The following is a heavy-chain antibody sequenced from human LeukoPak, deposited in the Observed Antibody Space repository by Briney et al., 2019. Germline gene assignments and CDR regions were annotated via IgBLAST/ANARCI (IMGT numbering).Heavy chain of an antibody. J-gene: IGHJ4*02. CDR3: AKDSRSSSSRGAFDY. D-gene: IGHD6-13*01. V-gene: IGHV3-23*01. CDR1: GFTFSSYA. CDR2: ISGSGGST. Sequence: GGSLRLSCAASGFTFSSYAMNWVRQAPGKGLEWVSAISGSGGSTYYADSVKGRFTVSRDNSENTLYLQMNSLRGEDTALYYCAKDSRSSSSRGAFDYWGQGTLVTFSS.